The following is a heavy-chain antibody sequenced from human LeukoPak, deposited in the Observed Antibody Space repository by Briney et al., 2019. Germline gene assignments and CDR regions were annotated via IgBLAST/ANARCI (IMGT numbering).Heavy chain of an antibody. CDR2: ISGSGGST. J-gene: IGHJ4*02. CDR3: AKVAENYDFWSAYYFDY. D-gene: IGHD3-3*01. Sequence: GGSLRLSCAASGFTFSSYAMSWVRQAPGKGLEWVSAISGSGGSTYYADSVKGRFTISRDNSKNTLYLQMNSLRAEDTAVYYCAKVAENYDFWSAYYFDYWGQGTLVTVSS. V-gene: IGHV3-23*01. CDR1: GFTFSSYA.